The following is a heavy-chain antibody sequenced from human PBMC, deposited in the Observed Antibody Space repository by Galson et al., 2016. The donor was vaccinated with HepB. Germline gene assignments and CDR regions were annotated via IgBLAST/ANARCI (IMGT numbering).Heavy chain of an antibody. V-gene: IGHV3-11*01. CDR1: GFKLGQFY. CDR3: ARNAIFGEMYKMDV. Sequence: SLRLSCAASGFKLGQFYITWFRQAPGKGLEWVSHISNSGGMESFADSVKARFTMSRDNAKNAVSLHMSSLRVEDTAVYYCARNAIFGEMYKMDVWGRGTTVIVSS. D-gene: IGHD3-3*01. J-gene: IGHJ6*02. CDR2: ISNSGGME.